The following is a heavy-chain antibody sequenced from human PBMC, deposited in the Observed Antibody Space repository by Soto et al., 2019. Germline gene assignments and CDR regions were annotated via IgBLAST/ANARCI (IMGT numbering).Heavy chain of an antibody. CDR2: IDYSGST. CDR3: ARSVFP. Sequence: QVQLQESGPGLVKPSQTLSLTCTVSGCSISSGGYYWSWVRQHPGKGLEWFGYIDYSGSTYYNPSQKTRVTVSVDLPNNQFSLKLSAVTAADAAVYDCARSVFPWGQGTLVPVSS. J-gene: IGHJ5*02. V-gene: IGHV4-31*03. CDR1: GCSISSGGYY.